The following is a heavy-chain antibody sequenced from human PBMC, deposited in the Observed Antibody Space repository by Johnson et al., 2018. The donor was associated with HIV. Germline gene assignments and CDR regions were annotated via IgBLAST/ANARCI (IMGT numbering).Heavy chain of an antibody. D-gene: IGHD3-3*01. CDR3: ARDASLRFLEWFDAFDI. CDR2: ISSSGSTI. V-gene: IGHV3-11*04. J-gene: IGHJ3*02. Sequence: QMQLVESGGGLVKPGGSLRLSCAASGFTFSDYYMSWIRQAPGKGLEWVSYISSSGSTIYYAASVQGRFTTSRDNAKNSRYLQMNSLRAEDTAVYYCARDASLRFLEWFDAFDIWGQGTMVTVSS. CDR1: GFTFSDYY.